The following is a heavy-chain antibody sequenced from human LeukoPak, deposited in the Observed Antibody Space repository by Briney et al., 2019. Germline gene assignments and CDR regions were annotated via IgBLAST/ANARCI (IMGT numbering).Heavy chain of an antibody. CDR1: GFTFSSYA. Sequence: GSLSLSCAASGFTFSSYAMTWVRQAPGKGLEWVSSISAGGYNTYYADSVRGRFTISRDKSKNTLYLQMNSLRAEDTAVYYCSKDAHISSSTGWGQGTLVTVSS. J-gene: IGHJ4*02. CDR3: SKDAHISSSTG. D-gene: IGHD6-13*01. CDR2: ISAGGYNT. V-gene: IGHV3-23*01.